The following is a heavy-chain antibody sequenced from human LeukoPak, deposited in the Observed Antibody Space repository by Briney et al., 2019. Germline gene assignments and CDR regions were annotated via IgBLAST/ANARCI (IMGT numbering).Heavy chain of an antibody. CDR1: GFTFSSFD. Sequence: GGSLRLSCAASGFTFSSFDMHWVRQPTGQGLEWVSTIGTASDTYYPGSVEGRFTLSRDNAKNSLYLQMNSLTAGDTAVYYCARGPSRGKYYYMDVWGKGTTVTVSS. J-gene: IGHJ6*03. CDR3: ARGPSRGKYYYMDV. D-gene: IGHD1-1*01. V-gene: IGHV3-13*01. CDR2: IGTASDT.